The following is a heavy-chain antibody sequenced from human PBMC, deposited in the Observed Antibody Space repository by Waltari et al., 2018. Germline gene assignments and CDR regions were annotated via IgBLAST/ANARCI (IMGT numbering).Heavy chain of an antibody. CDR3: ATKMSDQWLRE. J-gene: IGHJ1*01. D-gene: IGHD6-19*01. V-gene: IGHV1-69-2*01. Sequence: EVHLVQSGAEVKRPGATVKISCTASGCTFTEYYLHWVRQAPGKGLEWMGHVDPEDGETEISDKFQGRVAMTADTSTETAYIEVRSLTSDDMAVYYCATKMSDQWLREWGQGTLVTVSS. CDR1: GCTFTEYY. CDR2: VDPEDGET.